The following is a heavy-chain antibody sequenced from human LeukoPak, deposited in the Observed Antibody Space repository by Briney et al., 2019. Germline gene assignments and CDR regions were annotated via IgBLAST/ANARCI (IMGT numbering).Heavy chain of an antibody. J-gene: IGHJ4*02. D-gene: IGHD3-10*01. Sequence: PGGSLRLSCAAPGSTFSRYWMHWVRQAPGKGLVWVSRVKSDGSDTTYADSVKGRFTISRDNAKNTLYLQMDSLRAEDTAVYYCTTGIGNYYYYWGQGTLVTVAS. CDR2: VKSDGSDT. V-gene: IGHV3-74*01. CDR3: TTGIGNYYYY. CDR1: GSTFSRYW.